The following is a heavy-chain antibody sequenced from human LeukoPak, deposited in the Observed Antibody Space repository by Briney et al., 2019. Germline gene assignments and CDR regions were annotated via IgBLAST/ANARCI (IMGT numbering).Heavy chain of an antibody. J-gene: IGHJ3*02. CDR3: ARGTGKTKAFDI. D-gene: IGHD1/OR15-1a*01. CDR2: ISSSSNYI. V-gene: IGHV3-21*01. Sequence: GGSLRLSCAASGFTFSSYGMHWVRQAPGKGLEWASSISSSSNYIYYADSVKGRFTISRDNTKNSVSLQMKSLRVEDAAVYYCARGTGKTKAFDIWGQGTMVTVSS. CDR1: GFTFSSYG.